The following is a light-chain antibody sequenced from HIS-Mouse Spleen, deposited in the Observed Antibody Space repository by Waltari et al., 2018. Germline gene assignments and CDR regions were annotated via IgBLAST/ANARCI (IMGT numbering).Light chain of an antibody. J-gene: IGKJ1*01. CDR3: QQSYSTPGT. Sequence: DIQMTQSPSSLSASVGDRVTITCRASQSISSYLNWYQQKPGKAPKLLIYAASSLQSGVPSRFSGSGSVTDFTLTISSLQPEDFATYYCQQSYSTPGTFGQGTKVEIK. CDR2: AAS. CDR1: QSISSY. V-gene: IGKV1-39*01.